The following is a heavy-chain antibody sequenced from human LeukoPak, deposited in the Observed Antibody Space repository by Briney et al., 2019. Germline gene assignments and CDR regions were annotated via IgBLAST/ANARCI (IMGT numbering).Heavy chain of an antibody. CDR3: ARNCDSPMGVPYAMDV. V-gene: IGHV3-64*01. J-gene: IGHJ6*02. CDR2: ISYNGGTT. Sequence: QSGGSLRLSCAASGFTFTSHVMYWVRQAPGRGLEYVSVISYNGGTTYYANSVKGRFTISRDDSKNTLYLEMSSLRGDDSAVYYCARNCDSPMGVPYAMDVWGRGTTVTVS. CDR1: GFTFTSHV. D-gene: IGHD2-21*02.